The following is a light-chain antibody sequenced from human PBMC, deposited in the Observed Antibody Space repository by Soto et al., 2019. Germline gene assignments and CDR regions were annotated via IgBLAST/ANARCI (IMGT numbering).Light chain of an antibody. Sequence: QSLLTQPPSASGTPGQRVTISCSGSSSNIGSNTVTWYQQLPGTAPKLLIYSNNQRPSGVPDRFSGSKSGTSASLAISGLQSEDEADYYCAAWDDSLNGYVFGTGTKVTVL. CDR3: AAWDDSLNGYV. V-gene: IGLV1-44*01. CDR2: SNN. CDR1: SSNIGSNT. J-gene: IGLJ1*01.